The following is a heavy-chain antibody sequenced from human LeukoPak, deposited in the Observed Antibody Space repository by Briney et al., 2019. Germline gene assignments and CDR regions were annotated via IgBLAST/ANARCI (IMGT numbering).Heavy chain of an antibody. D-gene: IGHD1-26*01. Sequence: ASVKVSCKASGYTFTGYDISWVRQAPGQGLVWMGWISAYNGNTNYAQKLQGRVTMTTDTSTSTAYMELRSPRSDDTAVYYCARTTLRELPDYWGQGTLVTVSS. V-gene: IGHV1-18*01. CDR1: GYTFTGYD. J-gene: IGHJ4*02. CDR3: ARTTLRELPDY. CDR2: ISAYNGNT.